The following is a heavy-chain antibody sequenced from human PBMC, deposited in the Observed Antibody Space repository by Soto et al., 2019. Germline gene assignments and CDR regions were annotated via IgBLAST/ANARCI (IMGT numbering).Heavy chain of an antibody. CDR2: IWHDGNNK. CDR1: GFTFSNYG. CDR3: ARDYKATGYSYGCNLDY. J-gene: IGHJ4*02. Sequence: LRLYCSASGFTFSNYGRYWVRQAPGQGLEWVAMIWHDGNNKYYPDSVRGRFIISRDNSKNRLYLQMNSLRAEDTAVYYCARDYKATGYSYGCNLDYWGQGTLVTVSS. D-gene: IGHD5-18*01. V-gene: IGHV3-33*01.